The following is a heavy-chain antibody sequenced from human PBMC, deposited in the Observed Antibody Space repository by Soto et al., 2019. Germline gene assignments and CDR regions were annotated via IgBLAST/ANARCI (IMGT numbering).Heavy chain of an antibody. Sequence: SETLSLTCTVSGGSISGSSYYWGWIRQPPGKGLEWIGSIYYSGSTYYNPSLKSRVTISVDTSKNQFSLKLNSVTAADTAVYYCARHSEWELLYYFDYWGQGTLVTVSS. J-gene: IGHJ4*02. CDR1: GGSISGSSYY. CDR3: ARHSEWELLYYFDY. V-gene: IGHV4-39*01. CDR2: IYYSGST. D-gene: IGHD3-10*01.